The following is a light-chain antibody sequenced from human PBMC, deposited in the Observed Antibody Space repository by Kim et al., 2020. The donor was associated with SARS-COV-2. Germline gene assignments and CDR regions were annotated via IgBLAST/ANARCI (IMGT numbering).Light chain of an antibody. V-gene: IGLV2-14*03. J-gene: IGLJ2*01. Sequence: QSVVTQPASVSGSPGQSITISCTGTSSDVGEYNYVSWYQHYPGKAPKLMLYDVNKRPSGVSNRFSGSKSGNTASLTISGLQAEDEADYYCSSYAGSSVVFGGGTQLTVL. CDR1: SSDVGEYNY. CDR2: DVN. CDR3: SSYAGSSVV.